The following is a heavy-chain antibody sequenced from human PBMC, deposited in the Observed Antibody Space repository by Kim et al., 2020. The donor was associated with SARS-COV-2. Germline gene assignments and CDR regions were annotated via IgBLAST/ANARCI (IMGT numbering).Heavy chain of an antibody. J-gene: IGHJ4*02. V-gene: IGHV1-69*01. Sequence: AQKFQGRVTITADESTSTAYMELSSLRSEDTAVYYCARGDDILTGYAFDYWGQGTLVTVSS. D-gene: IGHD3-9*01. CDR3: ARGDDILTGYAFDY.